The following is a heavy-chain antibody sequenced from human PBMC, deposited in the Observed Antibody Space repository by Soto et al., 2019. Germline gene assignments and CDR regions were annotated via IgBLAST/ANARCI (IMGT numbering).Heavy chain of an antibody. J-gene: IGHJ4*02. CDR3: ALAGLHRRTCFDY. Sequence: ASVKVSCKASGYTFTSYYMHWVRQAPGQGLEWMGIINPSGGSTSYAQKFQGRVTMTRDTSTSTVYMELSSLRSGDTAVYYCALAGLHRRTCFDYWGQGTLVTVSS. D-gene: IGHD5-12*01. V-gene: IGHV1-46*01. CDR1: GYTFTSYY. CDR2: INPSGGST.